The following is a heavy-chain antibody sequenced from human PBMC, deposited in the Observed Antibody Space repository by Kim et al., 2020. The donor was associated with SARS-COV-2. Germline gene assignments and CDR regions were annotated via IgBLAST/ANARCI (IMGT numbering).Heavy chain of an antibody. Sequence: GESLKISCTASGFTFSNYGMTWVRQAPGKGLQWVSSIIGSGDSTYYADSVKGRFTMSRDNSKNTSYLQISSVRAEDTALYYFAELTTRYDTSGYSDSWG. CDR2: IIGSGDST. CDR3: AELTTRYDTSGYSDS. V-gene: IGHV3-23*01. J-gene: IGHJ5*01. CDR1: GFTFSNYG. D-gene: IGHD3-22*01.